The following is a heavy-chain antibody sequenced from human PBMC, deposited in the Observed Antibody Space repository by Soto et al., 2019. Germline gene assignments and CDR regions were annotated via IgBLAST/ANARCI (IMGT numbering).Heavy chain of an antibody. V-gene: IGHV1-3*01. Sequence: QVQLVQSGAEVKKPGASVKVSCTASGYTFTHYAIHWVRHAPGQRLEWMGFINAGSGNTKYSQTFQGRLTFTKDTAASTAYMDLSSRRSEDTAIYYCARGVAADGAWGQGTLVTVSS. CDR3: ARGVAADGA. D-gene: IGHD6-13*01. CDR2: INAGSGNT. CDR1: GYTFTHYA. J-gene: IGHJ5*02.